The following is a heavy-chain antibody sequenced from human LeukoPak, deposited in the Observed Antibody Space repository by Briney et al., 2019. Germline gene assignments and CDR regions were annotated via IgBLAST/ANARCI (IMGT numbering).Heavy chain of an antibody. V-gene: IGHV3-23*01. CDR3: AKEVGYFDL. J-gene: IGHJ2*01. CDR2: VSGSGGST. Sequence: PGGSLRLSCAASGFTFSYYAMSWVRQAPGKGLEWVSTVSGSGGSTYYADSVKGRFTISRDNSKNTLSLQMNSLRAEDTAVYYCAKEVGYFDLWGRGTLVTVSS. CDR1: GFTFSYYA.